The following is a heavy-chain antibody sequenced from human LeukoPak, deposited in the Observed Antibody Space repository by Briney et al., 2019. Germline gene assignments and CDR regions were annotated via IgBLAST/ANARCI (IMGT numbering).Heavy chain of an antibody. Sequence: GGSLRLSCAASGFTFSSYAMHWVRQAPGKGLEWVAVISYDGSNKYYADSVKGRFTISRDNSKNTLYLQMNSLRAEDTAVYYCARGREGEARPMGYFDYWGQGTLVTVSS. CDR3: ARGREGEARPMGYFDY. CDR1: GFTFSSYA. V-gene: IGHV3-30*01. CDR2: ISYDGSNK. J-gene: IGHJ4*02. D-gene: IGHD6-6*01.